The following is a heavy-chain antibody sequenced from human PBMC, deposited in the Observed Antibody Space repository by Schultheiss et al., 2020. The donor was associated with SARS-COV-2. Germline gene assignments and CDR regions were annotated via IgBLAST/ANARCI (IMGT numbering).Heavy chain of an antibody. Sequence: GESLKISCAASGFTFSSYAMSWVRQAPGKGLEWVGRTRNKANSYTTEYAASVKGRFTISRDDSKNSLYLQMNSLKTEDTAVYYCARALGPYYYYYMDVWGKGTTVTVSS. CDR2: TRNKANSYTT. CDR3: ARALGPYYYYYMDV. CDR1: GFTFSSYA. V-gene: IGHV3-72*01. J-gene: IGHJ6*03.